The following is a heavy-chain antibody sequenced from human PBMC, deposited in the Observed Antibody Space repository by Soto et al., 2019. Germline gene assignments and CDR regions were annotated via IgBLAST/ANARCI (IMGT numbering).Heavy chain of an antibody. D-gene: IGHD1-26*01. Sequence: QVQLVESGGGVVQPGRSLRLSSAASGFTFSSYGMHWVRQAPGKGLEWVALISYDGSNKYYADSVKGRFSISRDNSKNTLYLQMNSLRAGDTAVYYCAKDRLRGGFLTTATTNGMDVWGQGTTVTVSS. V-gene: IGHV3-30*18. CDR1: GFTFSSYG. J-gene: IGHJ6*02. CDR2: ISYDGSNK. CDR3: AKDRLRGGFLTTATTNGMDV.